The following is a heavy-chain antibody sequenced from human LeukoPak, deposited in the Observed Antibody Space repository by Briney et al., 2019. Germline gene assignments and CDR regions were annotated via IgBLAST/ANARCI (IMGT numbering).Heavy chain of an antibody. V-gene: IGHV1-18*01. CDR1: GYTFTSYG. D-gene: IGHD3-10*01. CDR3: ARATYYYGSGSRLVWPDY. CDR2: ISVYNGNT. Sequence: ASVKVSCKASGYTFTSYGISWVRQAPGQGLEWMGWISVYNGNTNYAQKLQGRVTMTTDTSTSTAYMELRSLRSDDTAVYYCARATYYYGSGSRLVWPDYWGQGTLVTVSS. J-gene: IGHJ4*02.